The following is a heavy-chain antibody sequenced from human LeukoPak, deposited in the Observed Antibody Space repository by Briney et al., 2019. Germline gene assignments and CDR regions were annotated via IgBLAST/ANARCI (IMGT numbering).Heavy chain of an antibody. CDR2: IYYSGST. D-gene: IGHD3-10*01. J-gene: IGHJ4*02. V-gene: IGHV4-39*01. CDR3: ARLVMVRGVPGPPFDY. Sequence: PSETLSLTCTVSGGSISSSSYYWGWIRQPPGKGLEWIGSIYYSGSTYYNPSLKSRVTISVDTSKNQFSLKLSSVTAADTAVYYCARLVMVRGVPGPPFDYWGQGTLVTVSS. CDR1: GGSISSSSYY.